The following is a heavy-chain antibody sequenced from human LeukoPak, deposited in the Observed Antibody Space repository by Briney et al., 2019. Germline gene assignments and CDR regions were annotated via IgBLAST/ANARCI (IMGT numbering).Heavy chain of an antibody. D-gene: IGHD2-2*01. Sequence: PSETLSLTCTVSGGSISSYYWSWIRQPAGKGLEWIGRIYTSGSTNYNPSLKSRVTMSVDTSKNQFFLKLSSVTAADTAVYYCARFCSSTSCTQLGAFDIWGQGTMVTVSS. CDR3: ARFCSSTSCTQLGAFDI. CDR1: GGSISSYY. J-gene: IGHJ3*02. CDR2: IYTSGST. V-gene: IGHV4-4*07.